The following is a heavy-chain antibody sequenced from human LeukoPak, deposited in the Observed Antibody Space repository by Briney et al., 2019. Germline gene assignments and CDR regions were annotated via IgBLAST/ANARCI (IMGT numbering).Heavy chain of an antibody. V-gene: IGHV1-2*02. CDR1: GYTFTRYY. CDR2: INPNSGDT. J-gene: IGHJ5*02. Sequence: ASVKVSCKASGYTFTRYYVHWVRQAPGQGLEWMGWINPNSGDTNYAQKFQGRVTMTRDTSISTAYMELSRLRSDDTAVYYCARGRVGYCSGGSCYPNWFDPWGQGTLVTVSS. D-gene: IGHD2-15*01. CDR3: ARGRVGYCSGGSCYPNWFDP.